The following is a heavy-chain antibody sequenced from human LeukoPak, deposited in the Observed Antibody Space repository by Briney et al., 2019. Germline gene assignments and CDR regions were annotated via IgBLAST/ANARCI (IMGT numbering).Heavy chain of an antibody. Sequence: PGGSLRLSCAASGFTFSSYVMSWVRQAPGKGLEWVSAISGSGGSTYYADSVKGRFTISRDNSKNTLYLQINSLRAEDTAVYYCAKGSCSSSSCYVMYFLHWGQGTLVTVSS. CDR3: AKGSCSSSSCYVMYFLH. V-gene: IGHV3-23*01. J-gene: IGHJ1*01. CDR1: GFTFSSYV. D-gene: IGHD2-2*01. CDR2: ISGSGGST.